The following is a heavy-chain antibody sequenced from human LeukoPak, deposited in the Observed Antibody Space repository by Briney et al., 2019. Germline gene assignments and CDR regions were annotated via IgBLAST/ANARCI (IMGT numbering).Heavy chain of an antibody. V-gene: IGHV4-34*01. Sequence: PSETLSLTCAVYGGSFSGYYWSWIRQPPGKGLEWIGEINHSGSTNYNPSLKSRVTISVDTSKNQFSLKLSSMTAADTAVYYCARGLGYWGQGTLVTVSS. CDR3: ARGLGY. CDR1: GGSFSGYY. CDR2: INHSGST. D-gene: IGHD7-27*01. J-gene: IGHJ4*02.